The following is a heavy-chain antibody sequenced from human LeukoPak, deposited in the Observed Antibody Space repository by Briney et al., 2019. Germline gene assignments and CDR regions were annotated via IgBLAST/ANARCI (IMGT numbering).Heavy chain of an antibody. CDR3: ASSKVCERYRYFDY. J-gene: IGHJ4*02. V-gene: IGHV3-7*01. D-gene: IGHD3-16*02. Sequence: GGSLRLYCAASGFSFSTYWMSWVRQVPGKGLKWVANIKPDGGQQDYVDSVKDRFTISRDNAKNSVFLQMNNLRVEDTAVYYCASSKVCERYRYFDYWGQGSLVTV. CDR1: GFSFSTYW. CDR2: IKPDGGQQ.